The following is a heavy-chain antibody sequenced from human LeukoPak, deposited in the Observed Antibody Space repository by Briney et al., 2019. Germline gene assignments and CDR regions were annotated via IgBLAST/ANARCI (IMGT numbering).Heavy chain of an antibody. CDR3: ARVPSSISSTAIIFYYFDY. CDR1: GFTFSDYY. J-gene: IGHJ4*02. D-gene: IGHD2-21*02. CDR2: ISSSSSYT. V-gene: IGHV3-11*06. Sequence: GGSLRLSCAASGFTFSDYYMSWVRQAPGKGLEWGSYISSSSSYTNYADSVKGRFTISRDNAKNSLYLQMNSLRAEDTAVYYCARVPSSISSTAIIFYYFDYWGQGTLVTVSS.